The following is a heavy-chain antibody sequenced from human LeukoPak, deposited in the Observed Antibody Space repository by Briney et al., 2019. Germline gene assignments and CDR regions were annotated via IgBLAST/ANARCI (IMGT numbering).Heavy chain of an antibody. J-gene: IGHJ3*02. Sequence: GASVKVSCKASGYTFTSYGISWVRQAPGQGLEWMGRIIPILGTANYAQKFQGRVTITADKSTSTAYMELSSLRSEDTAVYYCARNKMATPRGDAFDIWGQGTMVTVSS. CDR1: GYTFTSYG. V-gene: IGHV1-69*04. CDR2: IIPILGTA. D-gene: IGHD5-24*01. CDR3: ARNKMATPRGDAFDI.